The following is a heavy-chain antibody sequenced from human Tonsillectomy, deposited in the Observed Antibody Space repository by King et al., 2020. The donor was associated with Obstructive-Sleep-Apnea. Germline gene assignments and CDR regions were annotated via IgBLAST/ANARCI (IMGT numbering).Heavy chain of an antibody. D-gene: IGHD5-18*01. V-gene: IGHV1-69*09. CDR2: IIPILDIT. CDR3: ARGRTAMLGDGAE. CDR1: GGTFSNYV. J-gene: IGHJ4*02. Sequence: QLVQSGAEVKKPGSSVKVSCKASGGTFSNYVITWVRQAPGQGLEWMGGIIPILDITNYAQKFQGRVTITADKSSNTAYMEMSSLRSEDTAVYYCARGRTAMLGDGAEWGQGTLVTVSS.